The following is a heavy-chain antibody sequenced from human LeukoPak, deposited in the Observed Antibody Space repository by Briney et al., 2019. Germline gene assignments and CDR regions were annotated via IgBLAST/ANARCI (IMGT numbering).Heavy chain of an antibody. CDR2: IKQDGSEK. J-gene: IGHJ4*02. D-gene: IGHD4-11*01. Sequence: GGSLRLSCAASGFTFSSYWMSWVRQAPGKGLEWVANIKQDGSEKYYVDSVRGRFTISRDNAKNSLYLQMNSLRAEDTAVYYCARVSYSNYGAFDYWGQGTLVTVSS. V-gene: IGHV3-7*01. CDR3: ARVSYSNYGAFDY. CDR1: GFTFSSYW.